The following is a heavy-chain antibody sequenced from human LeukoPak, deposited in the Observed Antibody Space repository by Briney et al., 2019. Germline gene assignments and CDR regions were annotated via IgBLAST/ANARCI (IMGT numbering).Heavy chain of an antibody. CDR3: AREVRKVRGALYYMDV. CDR1: GYIFTGYY. CDR2: INPNSGDT. D-gene: IGHD3-10*01. V-gene: IGHV1-2*02. Sequence: ASVKVSCKASGYIFTGYYMHWVRQAPGQGLEWMGWINPNSGDTNYAQKFQGRVTMTRDTSISTAYMELSRLRSDDTAVYYCAREVRKVRGALYYMDVWGKGTTVTVSS. J-gene: IGHJ6*03.